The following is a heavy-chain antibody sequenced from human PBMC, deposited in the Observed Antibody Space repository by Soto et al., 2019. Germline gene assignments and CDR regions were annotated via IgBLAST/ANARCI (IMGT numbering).Heavy chain of an antibody. J-gene: IGHJ4*02. D-gene: IGHD3-22*01. V-gene: IGHV4-61*01. CDR1: GGSVSSGSYY. CDR2: IFYRGST. Sequence: SETLSLTCTVPGGSVSSGSYYWSWIRQPQGKGLEWIGYIFYRGSTKYNPSLKNRVTISVDTSKNQFSQKLSSVTAADTAVYYCAREVSAYDSIGYYSGGLDYWGQGTPVTVSS. CDR3: AREVSAYDSIGYYSGGLDY.